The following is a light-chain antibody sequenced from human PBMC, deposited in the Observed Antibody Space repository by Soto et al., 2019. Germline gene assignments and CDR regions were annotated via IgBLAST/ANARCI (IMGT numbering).Light chain of an antibody. CDR2: DVD. CDR1: SSDVGGYNF. Sequence: QLVLTQPASVSGSPGQSITISCTGTSSDVGGYNFVSWYQQHPGKAPRLMIFDVDNRPSGVSTRFSGSKSGNTASLTISGLQAEDEADYYCCSYSGSSTIVVFGGGTKVTVL. V-gene: IGLV2-14*03. J-gene: IGLJ2*01. CDR3: CSYSGSSTIVV.